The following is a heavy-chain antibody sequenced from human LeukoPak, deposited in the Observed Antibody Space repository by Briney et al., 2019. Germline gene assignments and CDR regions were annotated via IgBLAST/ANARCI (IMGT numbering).Heavy chain of an antibody. J-gene: IGHJ4*02. CDR3: ASSLVRADMVTGIDY. CDR2: INRSGST. Sequence: SETLSLTCAVYGGSFSGYYWIWIRQPPGKGLEWIGEINRSGSTTYNPSLKSRVTISLDTSKNQFSLKLSSVTAADTAVYYCASSLVRADMVTGIDYWGQGTLVALSS. V-gene: IGHV4-34*01. CDR1: GGSFSGYY. D-gene: IGHD5-18*01.